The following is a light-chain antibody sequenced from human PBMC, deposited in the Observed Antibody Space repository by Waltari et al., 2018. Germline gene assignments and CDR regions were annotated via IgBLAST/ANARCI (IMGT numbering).Light chain of an antibody. CDR2: GAS. V-gene: IGKV3-11*01. Sequence: EIVLTQSPATLSLSPGDRATLSCRASQTIGGSLAWYQQKRGQSPSLLIYGASRRATGVLARFGGSGSGTDFTLTISSLEPEDFAVYFCQQRDTWPPTFGQGTKVDFK. CDR1: QTIGGS. CDR3: QQRDTWPPT. J-gene: IGKJ1*01.